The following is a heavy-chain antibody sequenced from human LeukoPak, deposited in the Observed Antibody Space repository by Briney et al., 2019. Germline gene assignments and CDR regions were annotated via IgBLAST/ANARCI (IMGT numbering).Heavy chain of an antibody. J-gene: IGHJ3*02. Sequence: GAWVKVSCKASGGGFTFTSHGISWVRQAPGQGLGWMGGIIPIYGSPTYAQKFQGRITITSDESTRTVYMDLSSLRPEDSAVHYCAGFFYDNSGDAFDIWGQGTMVTVSS. CDR1: GGGFTFTSHG. CDR3: AGFFYDNSGDAFDI. D-gene: IGHD3-22*01. V-gene: IGHV1-69*01. CDR2: IIPIYGSP.